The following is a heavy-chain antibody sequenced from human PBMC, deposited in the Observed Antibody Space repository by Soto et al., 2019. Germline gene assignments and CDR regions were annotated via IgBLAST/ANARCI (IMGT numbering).Heavy chain of an antibody. D-gene: IGHD2-15*01. CDR2: IYYSGCT. V-gene: IGHV4-31*03. J-gene: IGHJ4*02. CDR1: GGSISSGGYY. CDR3: ARGNCSGGSCYLFDY. Sequence: QVQLQESGPGLVEPSQTLSLTCTVSGGSISSGGYYWSWIRQHPGKGLEWIGYIYYSGCTYYNPSLNSRVTISVDTSKNQFSLKLSSVTAADTAVYYCARGNCSGGSCYLFDYWGQGTLVTVSS.